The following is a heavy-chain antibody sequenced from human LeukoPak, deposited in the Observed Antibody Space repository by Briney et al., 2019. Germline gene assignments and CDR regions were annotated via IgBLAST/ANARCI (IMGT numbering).Heavy chain of an antibody. V-gene: IGHV3-74*01. J-gene: IGHJ3*01. CDR3: AKDVDTVMDWANDAFDV. D-gene: IGHD5-18*01. Sequence: GGSLRLSCAASGFTFSSYWMHWVRQAPGKGLVWVSRINSDGSSTSYADSVKGRFTVSRDNAKNTLYLQMNSLRAEDTAVYYCAKDVDTVMDWANDAFDVWGQGTMVIVSS. CDR2: INSDGSST. CDR1: GFTFSSYW.